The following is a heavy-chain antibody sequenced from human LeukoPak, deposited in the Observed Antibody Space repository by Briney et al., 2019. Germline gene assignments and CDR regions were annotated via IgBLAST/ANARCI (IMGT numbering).Heavy chain of an antibody. CDR2: IYYSGST. CDR1: GDSISSYY. D-gene: IGHD5/OR15-5a*01. V-gene: IGHV4-59*01. J-gene: IGHJ4*02. Sequence: SETLSLTCTVSGDSISSYYWTWIRQPAGKGLEWIGYIYYSGSTNYNPSLKSRVTISVDTSKNQFSLKLSSVTAADTAVYYCARGINLLDYWGQGTLVTVSS. CDR3: ARGINLLDY.